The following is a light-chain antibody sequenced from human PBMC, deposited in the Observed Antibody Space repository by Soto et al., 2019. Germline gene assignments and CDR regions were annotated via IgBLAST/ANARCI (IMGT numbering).Light chain of an antibody. Sequence: EIVLTQSPGTLSLSPGEGATVSCRASQSVNSNLLAWFQQKPGQAPRLLIHDASRRATGIPDRFSGSGSGKDFTLSISRLEPEDFAVYYCPQYVSSPLPFGQGTKLEIK. CDR2: DAS. J-gene: IGKJ2*01. V-gene: IGKV3-20*01. CDR3: PQYVSSPLP. CDR1: QSVNSNL.